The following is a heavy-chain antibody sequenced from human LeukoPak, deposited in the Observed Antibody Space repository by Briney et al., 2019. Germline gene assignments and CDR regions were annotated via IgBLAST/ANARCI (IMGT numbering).Heavy chain of an antibody. CDR3: AKAPGYGSRSFPLFFDY. D-gene: IGHD3-10*01. CDR1: RFTFGSYG. CDR2: ISGHGGNS. V-gene: IGHV3-23*01. Sequence: GGSLRLSCAASRFTFGSYGMTWVRQAPGKGLEWVSSISGHGGNSYYADSVKGRFTISRDNSKNTLYLQMNSLRGEDTAVYYCAKAPGYGSRSFPLFFDYWGQGTLVIVSS. J-gene: IGHJ4*02.